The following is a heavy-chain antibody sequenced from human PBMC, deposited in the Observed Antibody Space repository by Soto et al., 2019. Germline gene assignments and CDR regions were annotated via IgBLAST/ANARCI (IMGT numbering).Heavy chain of an antibody. Sequence: PGGSLRLSCTPSGLTFRNHAMTWVRQAPDKGLEWVSTISDSGVNTHYADSVKGRFTISRDNSRNTLYLQMNSLRGEDTAVYYCVSCVSAHFDFWGQGPVVPVSS. CDR1: GLTFRNHA. CDR3: VSCVSAHFDF. V-gene: IGHV3-23*01. CDR2: ISDSGVNT. J-gene: IGHJ4*02.